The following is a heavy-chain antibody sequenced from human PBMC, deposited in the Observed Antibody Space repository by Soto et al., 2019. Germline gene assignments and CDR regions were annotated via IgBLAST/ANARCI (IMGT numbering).Heavy chain of an antibody. CDR1: GYTFTSYG. CDR3: ASGIKYSSSRNIYYYYYSMDV. J-gene: IGHJ6*04. V-gene: IGHV1-18*01. D-gene: IGHD6-6*01. CDR2: ISAYNGNT. Sequence: ASVKVSCKASGYTFTSYGISWVRQAPGQGLEWMGWISAYNGNTNYAQKLQGRVTMTTDTSTSTAYMELRSLRSDDTAVYYCASGIKYSSSRNIYYYYYSMDVWGKGTTVTVSS.